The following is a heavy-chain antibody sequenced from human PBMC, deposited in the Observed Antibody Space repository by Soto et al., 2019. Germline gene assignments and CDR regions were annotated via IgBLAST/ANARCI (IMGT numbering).Heavy chain of an antibody. Sequence: ASVKVSCKASGYTFTSYYMHWVRQAPRQGLEWMGIINPSGGSTSYAQKFQGRVTMTRDTSTSTVYMELSSLRPEDTAVYYCARDTPGCISTSCYGNFDYWGQGTLVTVSS. D-gene: IGHD2-2*01. CDR2: INPSGGST. CDR3: ARDTPGCISTSCYGNFDY. V-gene: IGHV1-46*01. J-gene: IGHJ4*02. CDR1: GYTFTSYY.